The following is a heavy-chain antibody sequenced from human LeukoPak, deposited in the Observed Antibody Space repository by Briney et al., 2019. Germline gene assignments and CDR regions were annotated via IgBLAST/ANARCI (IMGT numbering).Heavy chain of an antibody. D-gene: IGHD3-9*01. Sequence: GGSLRLSCAASGFTFTDYAFHWVRQAPGKGLEWVAVMSYDGSSKYYADSVKGRFTISRDNSKDTLFLQMDSLRAEDTAVYYCAKDQGPDILTGYNYYYYGMDVWGQGTTVTVSS. CDR3: AKDQGPDILTGYNYYYYGMDV. V-gene: IGHV3-30*14. CDR1: GFTFTDYA. J-gene: IGHJ6*02. CDR2: MSYDGSSK.